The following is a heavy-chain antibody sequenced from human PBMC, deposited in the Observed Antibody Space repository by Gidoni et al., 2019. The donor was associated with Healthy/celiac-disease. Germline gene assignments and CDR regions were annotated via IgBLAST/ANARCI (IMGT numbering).Heavy chain of an antibody. J-gene: IGHJ4*02. CDR1: GFTFSSYA. Sequence: QVQLVESGGGVVQPGRSLRLSCAASGFTFSSYAMHWVRQAPGKGLEWVAVISYDGSNKYYADSVKGRFTISRDNSKNTLYLQMNSLRAEDTAVYYCAREGWELLMGVFDYWGQGTLVTVSS. V-gene: IGHV3-30*01. CDR2: ISYDGSNK. CDR3: AREGWELLMGVFDY. D-gene: IGHD1-26*01.